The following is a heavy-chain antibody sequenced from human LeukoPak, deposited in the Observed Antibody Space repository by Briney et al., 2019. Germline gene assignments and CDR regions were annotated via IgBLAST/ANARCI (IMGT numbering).Heavy chain of an antibody. CDR3: ARSNYYDSSGSQGGFDY. D-gene: IGHD3-22*01. CDR2: IYPGDSDT. J-gene: IGHJ4*02. V-gene: IGHV5-51*01. Sequence: SSSSYYWGWIRQPPGKGLEWMGIIYPGDSDTRYSPSFQGQVTISADKSISTAYLQWSSLKASDTAMYYCARSNYYDSSGSQGGFDYWGQGTLVTVSS. CDR1: SSSSYY.